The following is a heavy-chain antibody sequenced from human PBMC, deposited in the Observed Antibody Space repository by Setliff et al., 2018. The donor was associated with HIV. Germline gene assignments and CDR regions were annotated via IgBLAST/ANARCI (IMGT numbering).Heavy chain of an antibody. D-gene: IGHD1-26*01. CDR2: INPSNGDT. J-gene: IGHJ4*02. CDR3: ARGLHVGSYTPL. Sequence: ASVKVSCKASGYSFIHYYIHWVRQAPGQGLEWMGWINPSNGDTNYAQKFQGRVSMTSDTSMRIAYIDVSRLKTDDTAVYFCARGLHVGSYTPLWGQGTLVTVSS. V-gene: IGHV1-2*02. CDR1: GYSFIHYY.